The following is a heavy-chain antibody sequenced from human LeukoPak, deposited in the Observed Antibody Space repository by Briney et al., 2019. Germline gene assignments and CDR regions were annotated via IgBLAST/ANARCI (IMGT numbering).Heavy chain of an antibody. D-gene: IGHD3-3*01. J-gene: IGHJ5*02. V-gene: IGHV1-69*02. Sequence: ASVKVSRKASGGTFSSYTISWVRQAPGQGLEWMGRIIPILGIANYAQKFQGRVTITADKSTSTAYMELSSLRSEDTAVYYCARYYDFWSGSPDNWFDPWGQGTLVTVSS. CDR1: GGTFSSYT. CDR3: ARYYDFWSGSPDNWFDP. CDR2: IIPILGIA.